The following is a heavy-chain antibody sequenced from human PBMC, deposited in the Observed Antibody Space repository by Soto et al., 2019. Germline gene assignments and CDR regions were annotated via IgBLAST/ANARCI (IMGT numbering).Heavy chain of an antibody. CDR3: ARGHYGLDV. V-gene: IGHV3-11*01. J-gene: IGHJ6*02. CDR2: ISSDGGFT. CDR1: GFTFSASY. Sequence: QMQLVESGGGLVKPGGSLRLSCAASGFTFSASYMSWIRQAPGKGLEGVSYISSDGGFTYYADSVKGRFTISRDNAKNSLYLQMSSLRAEDTARYYWARGHYGLDVWGQGTTVTVSS.